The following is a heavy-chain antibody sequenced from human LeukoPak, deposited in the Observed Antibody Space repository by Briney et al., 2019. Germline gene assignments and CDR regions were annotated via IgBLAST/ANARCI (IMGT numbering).Heavy chain of an antibody. D-gene: IGHD2-15*01. J-gene: IGHJ4*02. CDR1: GFTFSSNS. CDR2: ISYSGESA. CDR3: AKAPGGSSYMASDY. V-gene: IGHV3-23*01. Sequence: GGSLRLSCAVSGFTFSSNSMSWVRPAPGKGLEWVSTISYSGESAYYADSVKGRFTISRGNSKNTLYLQINSLRAEDTAVYYCAKAPGGSSYMASDYWGQGTLVTVSS.